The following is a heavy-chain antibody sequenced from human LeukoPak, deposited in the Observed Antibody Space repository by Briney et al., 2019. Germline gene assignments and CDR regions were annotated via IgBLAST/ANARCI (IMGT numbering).Heavy chain of an antibody. CDR1: GYTFTSYD. J-gene: IGHJ6*02. V-gene: IGHV1-8*01. Sequence: ASVKVSCKASGYTFTSYDINWVRQATGQGLEWMGWMNPNSGNTGYAQKFQGRVTMTRNTSISTAYMELCSLRSEDTAVYYCAILGEQWPRPYYYYGMDVWGQGTTVTVSS. D-gene: IGHD6-19*01. CDR3: AILGEQWPRPYYYYGMDV. CDR2: MNPNSGNT.